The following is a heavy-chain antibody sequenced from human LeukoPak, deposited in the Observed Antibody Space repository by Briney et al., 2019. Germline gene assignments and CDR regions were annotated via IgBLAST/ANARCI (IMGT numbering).Heavy chain of an antibody. CDR3: ARVTYNGYQHFDY. Sequence: SETLSLTCTVSGGSISTNTYYWGWIRLPPGKGLEWIGEIHHRGTTYYNPSLRSRVTISVDTSKNQFSLRLTSVTAADTAVYYCARVTYNGYQHFDYWGQGNLVTVS. V-gene: IGHV4-39*07. CDR1: GGSISTNTYY. CDR2: IHHRGTT. D-gene: IGHD3-10*01. J-gene: IGHJ4*02.